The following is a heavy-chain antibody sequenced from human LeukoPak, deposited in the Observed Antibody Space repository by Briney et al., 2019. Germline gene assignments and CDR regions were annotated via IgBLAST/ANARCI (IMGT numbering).Heavy chain of an antibody. CDR2: ISSSGSSM. CDR3: ARDSTRVGASFDY. J-gene: IGHJ4*02. V-gene: IGHV3-11*01. Sequence: GGSLRLSCAASGFTFSDYYMSWIRQAPGKGLERVSYISSSGSSMYYADSVKGRFTISRDNAKNSLYLQMNSLRAEDTAVYYCARDSTRVGASFDYWGQGTLVTVSS. D-gene: IGHD1-26*01. CDR1: GFTFSDYY.